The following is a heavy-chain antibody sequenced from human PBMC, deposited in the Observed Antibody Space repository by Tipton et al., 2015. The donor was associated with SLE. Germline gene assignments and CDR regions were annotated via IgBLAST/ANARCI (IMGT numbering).Heavy chain of an antibody. CDR1: GGSFSGYY. V-gene: IGHV4-34*01. CDR2: INHSGST. J-gene: IGHJ6*02. CDR3: ARGGYCSRTSCYGAMDV. D-gene: IGHD2-2*01. Sequence: TLSLTCAVYGGSFSGYYWSWIRQPPGRGLEWIGEINHSGSTDYKPSLRSRVTISVDTSKNQLSLKLTSVTAADTAVYYCARGGYCSRTSCYGAMDVWGQGTMVTVSS.